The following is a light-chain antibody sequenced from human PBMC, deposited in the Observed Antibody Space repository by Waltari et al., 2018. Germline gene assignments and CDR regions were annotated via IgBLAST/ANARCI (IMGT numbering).Light chain of an antibody. CDR3: QQYYTTPYA. CDR2: WAY. CDR1: QSVLYSSNNKNY. Sequence: DIVMTQSPDSLAVSLGERATIDCKSSQSVLYSSNNKNYLAWYQQKPGQPPKLLLYWAYTRESGVPDRFSGSGSGTECSLTISSLQAEDVAVYYCQQYYTTPYAFGQGTKLEIK. J-gene: IGKJ2*01. V-gene: IGKV4-1*01.